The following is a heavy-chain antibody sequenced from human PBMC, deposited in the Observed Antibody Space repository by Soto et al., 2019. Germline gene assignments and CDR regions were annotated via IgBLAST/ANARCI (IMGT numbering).Heavy chain of an antibody. D-gene: IGHD4-17*01. J-gene: IGHJ2*01. Sequence: QAQLVQSGAEVKKPGSSVKVSCKASGATFSSHTFSWVRQAPGQGLEWMGRSIPALGTATYAQKFQGRVTITADESATTVYMQLNSLRSEDTAVYYCARPDFGDYWYFDLWGRGTLVTVSS. V-gene: IGHV1-69*08. CDR2: SIPALGTA. CDR3: ARPDFGDYWYFDL. CDR1: GATFSSHT.